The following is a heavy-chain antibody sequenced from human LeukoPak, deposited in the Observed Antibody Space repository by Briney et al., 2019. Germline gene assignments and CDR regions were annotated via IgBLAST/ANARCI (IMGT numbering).Heavy chain of an antibody. CDR2: ISAYNGNT. CDR1: GGTFSSYA. Sequence: ASVKVSCKASGGTFSSYAISWVRQAPGQGLEWMGWISAYNGNTNYAQKLQGRVTMTTDTSTSTAYMELRSLRSDDTAVYYCARGEYSSSSDAFDIWGQGTMVTVSS. CDR3: ARGEYSSSSDAFDI. D-gene: IGHD6-6*01. V-gene: IGHV1-18*01. J-gene: IGHJ3*02.